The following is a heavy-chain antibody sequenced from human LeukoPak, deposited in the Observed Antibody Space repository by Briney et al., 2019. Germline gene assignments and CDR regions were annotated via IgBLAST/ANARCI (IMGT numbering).Heavy chain of an antibody. V-gene: IGHV1-2*06. J-gene: IGHJ6*03. CDR1: GYTFTDSY. Sequence: ASVKVSCKASGYTFTDSYIHWVRQAPGQGLEWMGRINPNSGDPNYPQNFQGRVTMTRDTSISTAYMEMSSLTSDDTAVYYCARSAGHCNNGVCFTDYYIDAWGTETTVTVSS. D-gene: IGHD2-8*01. CDR3: ARSAGHCNNGVCFTDYYIDA. CDR2: INPNSGDP.